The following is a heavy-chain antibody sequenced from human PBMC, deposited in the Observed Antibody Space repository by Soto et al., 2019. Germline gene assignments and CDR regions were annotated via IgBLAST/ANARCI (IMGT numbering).Heavy chain of an antibody. J-gene: IGHJ1*01. CDR2: IYSGGST. V-gene: IGHV3-53*01. CDR3: ARAWGVEGRYFQH. CDR1: GFTVSSNY. Sequence: EVQLVESGGDLIQPGGSLRLSCAASGFTVSSNYMTWVRQAPGKGLEWVSVIYSGGSTYYADSVKGRFTISRDNSKNTLYLQMHSLRVEDTAVYYCARAWGVEGRYFQHWGQGTLVTVSS. D-gene: IGHD3-16*01.